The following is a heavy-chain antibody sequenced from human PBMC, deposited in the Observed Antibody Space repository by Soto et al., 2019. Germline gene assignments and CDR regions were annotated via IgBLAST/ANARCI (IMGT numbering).Heavy chain of an antibody. J-gene: IGHJ6*02. CDR2: ISGSGGST. D-gene: IGHD6-6*01. CDR3: AKDQGPTAARSPFDYYGMDV. CDR1: GFTFSSYA. V-gene: IGHV3-23*01. Sequence: PGGSLRLSCAASGFTFSSYAMSWVRQAPGKGLEWVSAISGSGGSTYYADSVKGRFTISRDNSKNTLYLQMNSLRAEDTAVYYCAKDQGPTAARSPFDYYGMDVWGQGTTVTVSS.